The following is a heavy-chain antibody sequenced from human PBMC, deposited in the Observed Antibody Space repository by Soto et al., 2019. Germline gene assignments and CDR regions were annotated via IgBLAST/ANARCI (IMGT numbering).Heavy chain of an antibody. CDR2: ISYDGSNK. J-gene: IGHJ6*02. CDR3: ARAGPYGDYVYYGMDV. V-gene: IGHV3-30-3*01. Sequence: GGSLRLSCAASGFTFSSYAMHWVRQAPGKGLEWVAVISYDGSNKYYADSVKGRFTISRDNSKNTLYLQMNSLRAEDTAVYYCARAGPYGDYVYYGMDVWGQGTTVTVSS. D-gene: IGHD4-17*01. CDR1: GFTFSSYA.